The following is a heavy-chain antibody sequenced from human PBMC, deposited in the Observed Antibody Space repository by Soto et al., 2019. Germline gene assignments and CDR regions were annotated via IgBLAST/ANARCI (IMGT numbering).Heavy chain of an antibody. Sequence: EVQLVESGGGLVKPGGSLRLSCAASGFTFSNAWMSWVRQAPGKGLEWVGRIKSKTDGGTTDYAAPVKGRFTISRDNSKNTLYLQMNSLRAEDTAVYYCAKTGHFDWLLSRPYYYYGMDVWGQGTTVTVSS. J-gene: IGHJ6*02. CDR3: AKTGHFDWLLSRPYYYYGMDV. CDR2: IKSKTDGGTT. D-gene: IGHD3-9*01. V-gene: IGHV3-15*01. CDR1: GFTFSNAW.